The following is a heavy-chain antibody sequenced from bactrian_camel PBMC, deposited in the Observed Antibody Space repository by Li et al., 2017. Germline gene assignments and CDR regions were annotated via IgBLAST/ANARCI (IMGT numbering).Heavy chain of an antibody. D-gene: IGHD7*01. CDR3: ATWWSVGF. V-gene: IGHV3S36*01. CDR1: GYTDDKYD. CDR2: INSGSITT. J-gene: IGHJ6*01. Sequence: DVQLVESGGGLVQPGGSLRLSCAAFGYTDDKYDMSWVLQAPGKGLEWVSSINSGSITTYYADSVKGRFTVSRDNAKNTLYLQMNSLKTEDTAVYYCATWWSVGFWGQGTQVTVS.